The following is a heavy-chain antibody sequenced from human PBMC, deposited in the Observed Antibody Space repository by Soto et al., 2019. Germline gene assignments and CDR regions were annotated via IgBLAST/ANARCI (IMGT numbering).Heavy chain of an antibody. Sequence: ASVKVSCKASGYTFTSYAMHWVRQAPGQRLEWMGWINAGNGNTKYSQKFQGRVTITRDTSASTAYMELSSLRSEDTAVYYCARDGIAAAGLPFGYWGQGTLVTVSS. J-gene: IGHJ4*02. V-gene: IGHV1-3*01. D-gene: IGHD6-13*01. CDR3: ARDGIAAAGLPFGY. CDR2: INAGNGNT. CDR1: GYTFTSYA.